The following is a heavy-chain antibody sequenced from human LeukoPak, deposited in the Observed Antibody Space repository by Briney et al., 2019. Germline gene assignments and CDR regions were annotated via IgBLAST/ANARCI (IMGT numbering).Heavy chain of an antibody. J-gene: IGHJ4*02. CDR3: AKGYCGGDCYADY. V-gene: IGHV3-9*01. CDR2: ISWNSGSI. Sequence: PTGGSLRLSCAASGFTFDDYAMHWVRQAPGRGLEWVSGISWNSGSIGYADSVKGRFTISRDNAKNSLYLQMNSLRAEDTALYYCAKGYCGGDCYADYWGQGTLVTVSS. D-gene: IGHD2-21*02. CDR1: GFTFDDYA.